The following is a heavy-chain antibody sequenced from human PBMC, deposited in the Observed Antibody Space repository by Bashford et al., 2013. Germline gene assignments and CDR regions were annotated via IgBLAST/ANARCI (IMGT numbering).Heavy chain of an antibody. D-gene: IGHD6-19*01. CDR2: ISYDGSNK. CDR3: AREPPYPGSGRTFDY. Sequence: VRQAPGKGLEWVAVISYDGSNKYYADSVKGRFTISRDNSKNTLYLQMNSLRAEDTAVYYCAREPPYPGSGRTFDYWGQGTLVTVSS. J-gene: IGHJ4*02. V-gene: IGHV3-33*05.